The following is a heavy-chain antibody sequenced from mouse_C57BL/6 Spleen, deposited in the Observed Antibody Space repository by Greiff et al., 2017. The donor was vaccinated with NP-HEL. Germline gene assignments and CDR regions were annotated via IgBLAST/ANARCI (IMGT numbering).Heavy chain of an antibody. CDR2: INPNNGGT. V-gene: IGHV1-22*01. CDR1: GYTFTDYN. D-gene: IGHD1-1*01. CDR3: AKGGSSYRPFSWFAY. J-gene: IGHJ3*01. Sequence: EVQLQQSGPELVKPGASVKMSCKASGYTFTDYNMHWVKQSHGKSLEWIGYINPNNGGTSYNQKFKGKATLTVNKSSSTAYMELRSLTSEDSAVYYCAKGGSSYRPFSWFAYWGQGTLVTVSA.